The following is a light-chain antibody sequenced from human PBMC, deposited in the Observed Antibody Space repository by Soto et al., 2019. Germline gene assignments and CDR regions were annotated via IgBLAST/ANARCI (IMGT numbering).Light chain of an antibody. Sequence: SVLTQPASVSGSPGQSITISCTGTSSDVGGYNYVSWYQQHPGKAPKLMIFDVSNRPSGVSNRFSGSKSGNTASLTISGLQAEDEGDYYCCSYTSSSTLLGFGTGTKVTVL. CDR1: SSDVGGYNY. V-gene: IGLV2-14*03. J-gene: IGLJ1*01. CDR2: DVS. CDR3: CSYTSSSTLLG.